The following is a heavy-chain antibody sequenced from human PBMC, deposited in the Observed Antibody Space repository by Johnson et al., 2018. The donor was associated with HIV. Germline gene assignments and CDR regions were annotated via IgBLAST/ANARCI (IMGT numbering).Heavy chain of an antibody. J-gene: IGHJ3*02. Sequence: VQLVESGGGLVQPGGSLRLSCAASGFTVSSNYMSWVRQAPGKGLEWVSVIYSGGSTYYADSVKGRFTISRDNSKNTVYLHMDSLRVGDTAMYYCAKYGGGGTYFSAFDIWGQGTKVIVSS. CDR2: IYSGGST. CDR3: AKYGGGGTYFSAFDI. CDR1: GFTVSSNY. V-gene: IGHV3-66*01. D-gene: IGHD1-26*01.